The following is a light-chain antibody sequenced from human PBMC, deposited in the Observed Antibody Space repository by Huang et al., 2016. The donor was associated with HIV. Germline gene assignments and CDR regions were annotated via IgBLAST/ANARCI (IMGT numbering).Light chain of an antibody. CDR3: QQRTNWPPVYT. CDR1: QGICNS. J-gene: IGKJ2*01. V-gene: IGKV3-11*01. Sequence: EMVLTQSPATLSLSPGERATLSCRASQGICNSLACSQQHPGQAPRLLIYDASIRAAGIPARFRGSGSGTDFTLTISSLEPEDFAVYYCQQRTNWPPVYTFGQGTKVEIK. CDR2: DAS.